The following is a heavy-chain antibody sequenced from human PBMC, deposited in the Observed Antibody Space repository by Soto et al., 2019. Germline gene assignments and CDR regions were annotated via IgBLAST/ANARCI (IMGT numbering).Heavy chain of an antibody. Sequence: LRLSCAASGFTFSSYAMSWVRQAPGKGLEWVSAISGSGGSTYYADSVKGRFTISRDNSKNTLYLQMNSLRAEDTAVYYCAKEGGSSSAYDYYYGMDVWGQGTTVTVSS. V-gene: IGHV3-23*01. CDR1: GFTFSSYA. J-gene: IGHJ6*02. CDR3: AKEGGSSSAYDYYYGMDV. D-gene: IGHD6-6*01. CDR2: ISGSGGST.